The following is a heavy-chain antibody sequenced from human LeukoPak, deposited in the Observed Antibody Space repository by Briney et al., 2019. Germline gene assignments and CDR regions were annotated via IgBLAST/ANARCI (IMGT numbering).Heavy chain of an antibody. J-gene: IGHJ4*02. CDR1: GFTFSSYE. Sequence: GGSLRLSCAASGFTFSSYEMNWVRQAPGKGLEWVSYISSSGSTIYHADSVKGRFTISRDNAKNSLYLQMNSLRAEDTAVYYCASSYYDFWSGYSLSYYFDYWGQGTLVTVSS. CDR2: ISSSGSTI. CDR3: ASSYYDFWSGYSLSYYFDY. D-gene: IGHD3-3*01. V-gene: IGHV3-48*03.